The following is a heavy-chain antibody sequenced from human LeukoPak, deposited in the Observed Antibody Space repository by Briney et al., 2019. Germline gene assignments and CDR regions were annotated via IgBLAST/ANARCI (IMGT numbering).Heavy chain of an antibody. CDR1: GGTFSSYA. V-gene: IGHV1-69*05. CDR2: IIPIFGTA. Sequence: GASVKVSCKASGGTFSSYAISWVRQAPGQGLEWMGRIIPIFGTANYAQKFQGRVTITTDESTSTAYMELSSLRSEDTAVYYCARGQSALRFLDYYMDVWGKGTTVTVSS. CDR3: ARGQSALRFLDYYMDV. D-gene: IGHD3-3*01. J-gene: IGHJ6*03.